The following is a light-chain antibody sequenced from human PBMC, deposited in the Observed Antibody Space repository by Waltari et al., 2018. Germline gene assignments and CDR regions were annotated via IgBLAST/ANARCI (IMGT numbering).Light chain of an antibody. CDR3: QTWVTGIRGI. J-gene: IGLJ2*01. CDR2: GDSGGSY. CDR1: SGHSTYA. V-gene: IGLV4-69*01. Sequence: QLVLTQSPSASASLGASVTLTCTLSSGHSTYAIAWHQPQPDKGPRYLVKGDSGGSYTKGDGTADRCSGSSSGTERYLTIASLQSDDEADYYCQTWVTGIRGIFGGGTKLTVL.